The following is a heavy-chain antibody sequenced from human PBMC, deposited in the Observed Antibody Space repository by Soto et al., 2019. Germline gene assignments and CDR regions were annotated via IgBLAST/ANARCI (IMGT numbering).Heavy chain of an antibody. CDR2: IKRDGSET. J-gene: IGHJ6*02. CDR3: TRSSDSGPYCGGVDV. CDR1: GFTFSSYW. Sequence: GGSLRLSCAASGFTFSSYWMSWVRQAPGKGLEWVASIKRDGSETYYVDSVKGRFTISRVNAKNSLFLQINSLRAEDTAVFYCTRSSDSGPYCGGVDVWGLGTMVTVSS. V-gene: IGHV3-7*03. D-gene: IGHD1-26*01.